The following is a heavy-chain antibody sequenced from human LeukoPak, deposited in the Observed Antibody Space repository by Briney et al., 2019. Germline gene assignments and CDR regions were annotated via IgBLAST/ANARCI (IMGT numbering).Heavy chain of an antibody. V-gene: IGHV1-18*01. D-gene: IGHD1-26*01. CDR2: ISAYNGNT. J-gene: IGHJ4*02. CDR1: GYTFTSYG. CDR3: ARGRQGGELGPFEFDY. Sequence: ASVTVSCMASGYTFTSYGISWVRQAPGQGLGWMGWISAYNGNTNYAQMLQGRATMTTDTSTSTAYMELRSLRSDDTAVYYCARGRQGGELGPFEFDYWGQGTLVTVSS.